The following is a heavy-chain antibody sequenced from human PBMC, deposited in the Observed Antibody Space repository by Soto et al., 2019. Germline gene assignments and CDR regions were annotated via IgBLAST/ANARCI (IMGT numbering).Heavy chain of an antibody. CDR1: GFTFSSYA. CDR2: ISYDGSNK. J-gene: IGHJ6*02. D-gene: IGHD3-3*01. V-gene: IGHV3-30-3*01. CDR3: ATSFSSGYLQTSDYYGMDV. Sequence: QVQLVESGGGVVQPGRSLRLSCAASGFTFSSYAMHWVRQAPGKGLEWVAVISYDGSNKYYADSVKGRFTISRDNSKNTLYLQMNSLRAEDTAVYYCATSFSSGYLQTSDYYGMDVWGQGTTVTVSS.